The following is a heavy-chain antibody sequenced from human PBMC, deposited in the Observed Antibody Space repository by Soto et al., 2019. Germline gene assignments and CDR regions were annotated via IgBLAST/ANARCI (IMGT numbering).Heavy chain of an antibody. J-gene: IGHJ4*02. CDR2: ISTYNTNT. Sequence: QVQLVQSGGEVKKPGASVKVSCKASGYTFTNYGISWVRQAPGQGLEWLGWISTYNTNTNAAPRLQGRLTMTTYTATSTAYMQLRSLTSDDTAVYYCARDERDSCSGGDCFDFDYWGQGTLVTVSS. D-gene: IGHD2-21*02. CDR1: GYTFTNYG. V-gene: IGHV1-18*04. CDR3: ARDERDSCSGGDCFDFDY.